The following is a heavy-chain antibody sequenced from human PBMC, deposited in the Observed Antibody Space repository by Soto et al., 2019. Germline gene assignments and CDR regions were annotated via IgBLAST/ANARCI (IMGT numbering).Heavy chain of an antibody. D-gene: IGHD1-26*01. CDR3: ARDGISSVGSYYFDY. J-gene: IGHJ4*02. CDR1: GFTFSSYS. CDR2: ISSSSSTI. V-gene: IGHV3-48*02. Sequence: GGSLRLSRAASGFTFSSYSMNWVRQAPGKGLEWVSYISSSSSTIYYADSVKGRFTISRDNAKNSLYLQMNSLRDEDTAVYYRARDGISSVGSYYFDYWGQGTLVTVSS.